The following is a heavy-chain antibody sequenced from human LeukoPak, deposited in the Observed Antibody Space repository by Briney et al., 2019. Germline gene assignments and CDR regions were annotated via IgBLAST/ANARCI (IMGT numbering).Heavy chain of an antibody. Sequence: SVKVSCKASGCTFSSYAISWVRQATGQGLEWMRGIVPIFGTANYAQKFQGRVTITADKSTSTAYMELSSLRSEDTAVYYCARTKSGIAVAGTSPDNWFDPWGQGTLVTVSS. V-gene: IGHV1-69*06. D-gene: IGHD6-19*01. CDR1: GCTFSSYA. CDR3: ARTKSGIAVAGTSPDNWFDP. CDR2: IVPIFGTA. J-gene: IGHJ5*02.